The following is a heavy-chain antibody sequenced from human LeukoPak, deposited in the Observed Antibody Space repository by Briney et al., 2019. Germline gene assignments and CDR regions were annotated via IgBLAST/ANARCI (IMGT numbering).Heavy chain of an antibody. CDR3: ARAGKDLAFDY. CDR2: IYYSGST. D-gene: IGHD1-14*01. J-gene: IGHJ4*02. V-gene: IGHV4-30-4*08. CDR1: GGSISSGDYY. Sequence: PSETLSLTCTVSGGSISSGDYYWSWIRQPPGKGLEWIGYIYYSGSTYYNPSLKSRVTISVDTSKNQFSLKLSSVTAADTAVYYCARAGKDLAFDYWGQGTLVTVSS.